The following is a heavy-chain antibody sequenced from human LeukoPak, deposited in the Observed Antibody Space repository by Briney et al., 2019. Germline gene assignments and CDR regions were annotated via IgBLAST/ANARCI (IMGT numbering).Heavy chain of an antibody. CDR2: ISGSGGST. CDR3: ARSGGSYWY. J-gene: IGHJ4*02. D-gene: IGHD1-26*01. CDR1: GFTFSSYA. V-gene: IGHV3-23*01. Sequence: GGSLRLSCAASGFTFSSYAMSWVRQAPGKGLEWVSGISGSGGSTYYADSVKGRFTISRHNSKNTLYLQMNSLRAEDTAVYYCARSGGSYWYWGQGTLVTVSP.